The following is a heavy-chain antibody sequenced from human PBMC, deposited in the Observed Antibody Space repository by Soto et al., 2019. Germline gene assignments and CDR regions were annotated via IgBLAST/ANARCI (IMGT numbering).Heavy chain of an antibody. CDR2: IYWNDDK. J-gene: IGHJ4*02. D-gene: IGHD1-26*01. CDR3: AHRVGRQVGRFFDY. V-gene: IGHV2-5*01. CDR1: GFSLSTNEVG. Sequence: QITLKESGPALVKPTQTLTLTCTFSGFSLSTNEVGVGWIRQPPGKALECLALIYWNDDKRYSTSLKSRLTTTNDASKNQVVLIMTNMDPVDTATYYCAHRVGRQVGRFFDYWGLGAMVTVSS.